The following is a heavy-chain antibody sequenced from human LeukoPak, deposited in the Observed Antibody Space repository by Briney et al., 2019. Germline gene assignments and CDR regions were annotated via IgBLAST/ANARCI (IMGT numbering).Heavy chain of an antibody. CDR3: ARVGVTLLWLATNDY. Sequence: ASVKVSCKTSGYTFTSYGITWVRQAPGQGREWMGWISGYNGNTKYAQKFQSRVTMSTDTSTSTAYMELRSLRSDDTAVYYCARVGVTLLWLATNDYWGQGNLVPVSS. V-gene: IGHV1-18*01. CDR1: GYTFTSYG. J-gene: IGHJ4*02. CDR2: ISGYNGNT. D-gene: IGHD2-2*01.